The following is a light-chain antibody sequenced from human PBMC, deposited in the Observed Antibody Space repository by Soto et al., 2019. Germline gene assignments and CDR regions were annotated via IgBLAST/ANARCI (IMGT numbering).Light chain of an antibody. CDR2: EGT. Sequence: QPVLTQPASVSGSPGQSITISCTGTSSDVGSYNVVSWYQQHPGKAPKLMIYEGTKRPSGVSNRFSGSRSGNTASLTISGLQAEDEADFYCCSYAATGTYVFGTGTKVTVL. J-gene: IGLJ1*01. CDR3: CSYAATGTYV. V-gene: IGLV2-23*01. CDR1: SSDVGSYNV.